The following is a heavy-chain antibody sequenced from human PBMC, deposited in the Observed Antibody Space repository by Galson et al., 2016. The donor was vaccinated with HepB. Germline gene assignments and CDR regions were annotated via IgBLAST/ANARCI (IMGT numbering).Heavy chain of an antibody. Sequence: SVKVSCKASGGTFRSHVISWVRQAPGQGLEWMGGIIPFFGTTDYAQKFQDRVTITADESMSTVDMELSSLRSEDTAVYYCARSRINIFGAVSYYYGMDVWGQGTTVTVSS. D-gene: IGHD3-3*02. CDR1: GGTFRSHV. CDR2: IIPFFGTT. J-gene: IGHJ6*02. CDR3: ARSRINIFGAVSYYYGMDV. V-gene: IGHV1-69*13.